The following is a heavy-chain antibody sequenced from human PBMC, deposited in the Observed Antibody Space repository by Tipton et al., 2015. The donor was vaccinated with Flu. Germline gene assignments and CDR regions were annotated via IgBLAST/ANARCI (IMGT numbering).Heavy chain of an antibody. Sequence: LRLSCTVSGGSISSYYWSWIRQPAGKGLEWIGRIYTSGSTNYNPSLKSRVTMSVDTSKNQFSLKLSSVTAADTAVYYCAGGYSSGHHDYWGQGTLVTVSS. CDR3: AGGYSSGHHDY. D-gene: IGHD6-19*01. J-gene: IGHJ4*02. CDR1: GGSISSYY. V-gene: IGHV4-4*07. CDR2: IYTSGST.